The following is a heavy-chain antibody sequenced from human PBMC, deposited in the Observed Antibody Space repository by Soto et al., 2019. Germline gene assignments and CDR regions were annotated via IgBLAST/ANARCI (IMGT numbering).Heavy chain of an antibody. Sequence: SETLSLTCAVYGGSFSGYYWSWIRQPPGKGLEWIGEINHSGSTNYNPSLKSRVTISVDTSKNQFSLKLSSVTAADTAVYYCARVGRFDYSNNDIWGQGTMVTVS. V-gene: IGHV4-34*01. D-gene: IGHD4-4*01. CDR3: ARVGRFDYSNNDI. J-gene: IGHJ3*02. CDR1: GGSFSGYY. CDR2: INHSGST.